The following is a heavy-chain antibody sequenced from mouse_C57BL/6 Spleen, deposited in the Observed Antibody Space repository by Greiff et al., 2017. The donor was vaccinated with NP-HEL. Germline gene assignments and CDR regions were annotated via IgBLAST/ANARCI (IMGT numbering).Heavy chain of an antibody. D-gene: IGHD2-3*01. CDR3: TRDLYDGYYDYAMDY. CDR1: GFTFSSYA. J-gene: IGHJ4*01. V-gene: IGHV5-9-1*02. Sequence: EVKLEESGEGLVKPGGSLKLSCAASGFTFSSYAMSWVRQTPEKRLEWVAYISSGGDYIYYADTVKGRFTISRDNARNTLYLQMSSLKSEDTAMYYCTRDLYDGYYDYAMDYWGQGTSVTVSS. CDR2: ISSGGDYI.